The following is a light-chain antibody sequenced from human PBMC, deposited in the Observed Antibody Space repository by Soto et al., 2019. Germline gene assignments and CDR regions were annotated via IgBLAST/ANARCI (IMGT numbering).Light chain of an antibody. CDR3: QQSYSTPGT. CDR2: AAS. J-gene: IGKJ1*01. CDR1: QSISAY. V-gene: IGKV1-39*01. Sequence: DIQMTQSPSSMSASVGDRVTMTWRASQSISAYLNWYQQKPGKAPKLLIYAASSLQSGVPSRFSGSGSGTDFTLTISSLQPEDFATYYCQQSYSTPGTFGQGTKVDI.